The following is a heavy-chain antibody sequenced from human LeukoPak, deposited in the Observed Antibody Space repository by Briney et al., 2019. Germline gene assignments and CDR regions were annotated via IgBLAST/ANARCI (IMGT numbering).Heavy chain of an antibody. CDR2: INPNSGGT. Sequence: ASVKVSCKPSGYTFTGYYIHWVRQAPGQGLEWMGWINPNSGGTMCAQKFQGRVTMTRDTSLSTAYMALSRLRSDDTAVYYCARDPTEISRSYYYDSSSLGAFDIWGQGTMVTVSS. CDR3: ARDPTEISRSYYYDSSSLGAFDI. CDR1: GYTFTGYY. D-gene: IGHD3-22*01. V-gene: IGHV1-2*02. J-gene: IGHJ3*02.